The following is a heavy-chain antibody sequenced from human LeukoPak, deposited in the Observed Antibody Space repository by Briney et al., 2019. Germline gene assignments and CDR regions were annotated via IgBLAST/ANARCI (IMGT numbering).Heavy chain of an antibody. CDR1: GYTFTSYG. D-gene: IGHD3-10*01. CDR3: ARVCSGGPGIYQNYLDP. V-gene: IGHV1-18*01. J-gene: IGHJ5*02. Sequence: ASVKVSCKASGYTFTSYGISWVRQAPGQGLEWMGWISAYNGNTNYAQKLQGRVTMTTDTSTSTAYMELRSLRAEDTAVYYCARVCSGGPGIYQNYLDPWGQGTLVTVSS. CDR2: ISAYNGNT.